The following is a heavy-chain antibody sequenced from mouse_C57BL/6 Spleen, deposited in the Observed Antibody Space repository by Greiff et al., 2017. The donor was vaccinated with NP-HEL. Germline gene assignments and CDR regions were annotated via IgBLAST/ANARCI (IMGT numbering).Heavy chain of an antibody. Sequence: QVQLQQPGAELVRPGTSVKLSCKASGYTFTSYWMHWVKQRPGQGLEWIGVIDPSDSYTNYNQKFKGKATLTVDTSSSTAYMQLSSLTSEDSAVYYCARDYYSNYVAAYWGQGTLVTVSA. CDR1: GYTFTSYW. D-gene: IGHD2-5*01. CDR2: IDPSDSYT. V-gene: IGHV1-59*01. CDR3: ARDYYSNYVAAY. J-gene: IGHJ3*01.